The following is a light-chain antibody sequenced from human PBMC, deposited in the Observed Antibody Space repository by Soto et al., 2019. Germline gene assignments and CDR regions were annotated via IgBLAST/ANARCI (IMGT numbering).Light chain of an antibody. CDR3: QQYNNWPPFT. Sequence: EIVMTQSPATLSVSPGERVTLSCRASQSVSSSLAWYQQKPGQAPRLLIYGASNKATGIPARFSGSGSGTEFTLTISSLQSEDFAVYYCQQYNNWPPFTFGPGNKVDIK. CDR1: QSVSSS. J-gene: IGKJ3*01. V-gene: IGKV3-15*01. CDR2: GAS.